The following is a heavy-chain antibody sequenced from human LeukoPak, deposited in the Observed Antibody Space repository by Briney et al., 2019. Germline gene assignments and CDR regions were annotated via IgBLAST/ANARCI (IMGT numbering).Heavy chain of an antibody. V-gene: IGHV7-4-1*02. D-gene: IGHD1-26*01. CDR3: ARHGLVGAMHWFDP. CDR1: GYTFTSYA. CDR2: INTNTGNP. J-gene: IGHJ5*02. Sequence: ASVKVSCKASGYTFTSYAMNWVRQAPGQGLEWMGWINTNTGNPTYAQGFTGRFVFSLDTSVSTAYLQISSLKAEDTAVYYCARHGLVGAMHWFDPWGQGTLVTVSS.